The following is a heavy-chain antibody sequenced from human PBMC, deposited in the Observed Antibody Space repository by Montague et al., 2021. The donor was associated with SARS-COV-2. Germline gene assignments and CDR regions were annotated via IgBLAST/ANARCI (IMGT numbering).Heavy chain of an antibody. V-gene: IGHV4-61*02. Sequence: TLSLTCTVSGGSISSGSYYWSWIRPPAGKGLEWIGRIYTSGSTNYNPSLKSRVTISVDTSKDQFSLRLSSVTAADTSVYYCARVGVVTMVRGVIPAYYYYGIDVWGQGTTVTVSS. CDR2: IYTSGST. D-gene: IGHD3-10*01. CDR1: GGSISSGSYY. J-gene: IGHJ6*02. CDR3: ARVGVVTMVRGVIPAYYYYGIDV.